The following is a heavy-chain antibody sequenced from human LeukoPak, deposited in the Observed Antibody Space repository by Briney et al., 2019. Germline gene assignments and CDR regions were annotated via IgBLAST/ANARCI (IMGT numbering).Heavy chain of an antibody. CDR3: ARGKDSSSSGLNFDY. D-gene: IGHD6-6*01. CDR2: ISSSSSYI. J-gene: IGHJ4*02. V-gene: IGHV3-21*01. Sequence: GGSLRLSCAASGFTFSSYSMNWVRQAPGKGLEWVSSISSSSSYIYYADSVKGRFTTSRDNAKNSLYLQMNSLRAEDTAVYYCARGKDSSSSGLNFDYWGQGTLVTVSS. CDR1: GFTFSSYS.